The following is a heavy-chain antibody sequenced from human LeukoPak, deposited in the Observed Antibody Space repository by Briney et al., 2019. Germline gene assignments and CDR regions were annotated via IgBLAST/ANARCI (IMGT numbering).Heavy chain of an antibody. CDR2: IYTSGST. CDR1: GGSISSYY. D-gene: IGHD3-22*01. Sequence: SETLSLTCTVSGGSISSYYWSWIRQPAGKGLEWIGRIYTSGSTNYNPSLKSRVTMSVDTSKNQFSLKLSSVTAADTAVYYCAKESGTYYYDSSGRGWFDPWGQGTLVTVSS. V-gene: IGHV4-4*07. CDR3: AKESGTYYYDSSGRGWFDP. J-gene: IGHJ5*02.